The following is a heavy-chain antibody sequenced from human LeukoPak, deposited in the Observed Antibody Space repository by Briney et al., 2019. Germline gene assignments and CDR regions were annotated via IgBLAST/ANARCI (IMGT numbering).Heavy chain of an antibody. CDR3: AREGDGYNQDAFDI. Sequence: PGGSLRLSCAASGFTFSSYWMSWVRQAPGKGLEWVANIKQDGSEKYYVDSVKGRFTISRDNAKNSLYLQMNSLRAEDTAVYYCAREGDGYNQDAFDIWGQGTMVTVSS. D-gene: IGHD5-24*01. CDR1: GFTFSSYW. CDR2: IKQDGSEK. V-gene: IGHV3-7*01. J-gene: IGHJ3*02.